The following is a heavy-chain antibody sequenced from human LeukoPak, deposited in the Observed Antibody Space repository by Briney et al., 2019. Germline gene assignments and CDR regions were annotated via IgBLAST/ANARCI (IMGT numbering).Heavy chain of an antibody. CDR2: IHYSGST. J-gene: IGHJ5*02. Sequence: SGTLSLTCSVSGGSISSYYWSWIRQPPGQGLEWIGYIHYSGSTNYNPSLKSRVSISVDTSKNQFSLKLGSVTAADTAVYYCAGGVDYYDSSGPWGQGTLVTVSS. D-gene: IGHD3-22*01. CDR1: GGSISSYY. CDR3: AGGVDYYDSSGP. V-gene: IGHV4-59*01.